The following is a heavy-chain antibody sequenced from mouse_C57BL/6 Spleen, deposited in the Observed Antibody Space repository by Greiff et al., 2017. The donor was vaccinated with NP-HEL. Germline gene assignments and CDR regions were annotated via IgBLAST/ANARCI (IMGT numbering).Heavy chain of an antibody. CDR3: ARHYYDYDEAAY. V-gene: IGHV5-6*01. D-gene: IGHD2-4*01. CDR1: GFTFSSYG. Sequence: EVMLVESGGDLVKPGGSLKLSCAASGFTFSSYGMSWVRQTPDKRLEWVATISSGGSYTYYPDSVKGRFTISRDNAKNTLYLQMSRLKSEDTAMYYCARHYYDYDEAAYWGQGTLVTVSA. CDR2: ISSGGSYT. J-gene: IGHJ3*01.